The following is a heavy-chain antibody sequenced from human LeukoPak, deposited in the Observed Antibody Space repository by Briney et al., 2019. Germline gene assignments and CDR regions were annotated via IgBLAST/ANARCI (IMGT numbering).Heavy chain of an antibody. D-gene: IGHD5-12*01. CDR3: ARVERWGGYDFESDAFDI. V-gene: IGHV4-4*02. J-gene: IGHJ3*02. CDR1: GGSISSSNW. CDR2: INHSGST. Sequence: SETLSLTCAVSGGSISSSNWWSWVRQPPGKGLEWTGEINHSGSTNYNPSLKSRVTISVDTSKNQFSLKLSSVTAADTAVYYCARVERWGGYDFESDAFDIWGQGTMVTVSS.